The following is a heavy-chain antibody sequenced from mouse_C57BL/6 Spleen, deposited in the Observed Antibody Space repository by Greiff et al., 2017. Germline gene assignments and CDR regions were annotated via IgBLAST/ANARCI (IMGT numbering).Heavy chain of an antibody. Sequence: EVHLVESGGGLVQPKGSLKLSCAASGFSFNTYAMNWVRQAPGKGLEWVARIRSKSNNYATYYADTVKDRFTISRDDSESMLYLQMNNLKTEDTAMYYCVTPTVVDRYYAMDYWGQGTSVTVSS. D-gene: IGHD1-1*01. CDR1: GFSFNTYA. CDR2: IRSKSNNYAT. J-gene: IGHJ4*01. CDR3: VTPTVVDRYYAMDY. V-gene: IGHV10-1*01.